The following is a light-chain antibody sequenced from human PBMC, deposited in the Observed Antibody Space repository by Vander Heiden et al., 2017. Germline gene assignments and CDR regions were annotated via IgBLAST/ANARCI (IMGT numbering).Light chain of an antibody. CDR1: QTLASTY. Sequence: ENVLTQSPGTLSLSPGERATLSCRASQTLASTYLAWYQQKPGQAPRLLIYGASSRAPGIPGRFSGSGSGTDFTLTISRLEPEDFAVYYCQQYDSSPYTFGQGTKLEI. J-gene: IGKJ2*01. V-gene: IGKV3-20*01. CDR3: QQYDSSPYT. CDR2: GAS.